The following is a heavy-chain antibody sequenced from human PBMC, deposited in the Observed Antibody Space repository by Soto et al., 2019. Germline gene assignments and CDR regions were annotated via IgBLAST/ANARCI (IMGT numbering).Heavy chain of an antibody. Sequence: QVHLVQSGAEVRKPGASVKVSCKASGYTFTSYHINWVRQATGQGLEWMGWMNPNSGNTAYAQKFQGRVTMTRNTSISTAHMELSSLRSEDTAVYYCATERTRGFDPWGQGTLVTVSS. CDR2: MNPNSGNT. CDR3: ATERTRGFDP. V-gene: IGHV1-8*01. J-gene: IGHJ5*02. CDR1: GYTFTSYH.